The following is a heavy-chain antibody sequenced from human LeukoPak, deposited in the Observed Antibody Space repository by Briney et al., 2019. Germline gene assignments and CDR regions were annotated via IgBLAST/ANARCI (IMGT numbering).Heavy chain of an antibody. CDR3: AREPSGSGSYDY. V-gene: IGHV1-2*02. CDR1: GYTLTGYY. CDR2: INPNSGGT. D-gene: IGHD3-10*01. J-gene: IGHJ4*02. Sequence: ASVTVSCKASGYTLTGYYMHWVRQAPGQGLEWMGWINPNSGGTNYAQKFRGRVTMTWDTSISTAYMELSRLRSDDTAVYYCAREPSGSGSYDYWGQGTLATVSS.